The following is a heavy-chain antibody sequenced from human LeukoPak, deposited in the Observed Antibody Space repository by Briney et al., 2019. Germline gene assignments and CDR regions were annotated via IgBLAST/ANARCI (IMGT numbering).Heavy chain of an antibody. D-gene: IGHD3-10*01. CDR1: GGSISSGSYY. V-gene: IGHV4-61*02. CDR3: ARDGYDSGFRSN. J-gene: IGHJ4*02. CDR2: IYTSGST. Sequence: SQTLSLTCTVSGGSISSGSYYWSWIRQPAGKGLEWIGRIYTSGSTNYNPSLKSRVTIPVDTSKNQFSLKLSSVTAADTAVYYCARDGYDSGFRSNWGQGTLVTVSS.